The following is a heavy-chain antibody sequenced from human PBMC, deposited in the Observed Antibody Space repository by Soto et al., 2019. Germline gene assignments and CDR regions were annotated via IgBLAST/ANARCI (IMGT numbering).Heavy chain of an antibody. J-gene: IGHJ5*02. CDR1: GFSLSTGGRG. CDR3: AHRGYGDYPRDNWFDP. V-gene: IGHV2-5*01. CDR2: IYWNDDK. Sequence: QITLKESGPTLVKPTQALTLTCSFSGFSLSTGGRGVGWIRQPPGKALEWLAVIYWNDDKRFSPSLKSRLTITKDTSKNQVVLTMNNMEPVDTATYYCAHRGYGDYPRDNWFDPWGQGTLVIVSS. D-gene: IGHD5-12*01.